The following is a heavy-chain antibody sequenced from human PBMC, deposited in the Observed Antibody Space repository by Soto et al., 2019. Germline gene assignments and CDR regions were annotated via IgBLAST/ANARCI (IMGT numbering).Heavy chain of an antibody. CDR1: GGSISSGDYY. CDR3: AREDYCGGDCPP. Sequence: SETLSLTCTVSGGSISSGDYYWSWIRQPPGKGLEWIGYIYYSGSTYYNPSLKSRVTISVDTSKNQFSLKLSSVTAADTAVYYCAREDYCGGDCPPWGQGTLVIVSS. J-gene: IGHJ5*02. CDR2: IYYSGST. V-gene: IGHV4-30-4*01. D-gene: IGHD2-21*02.